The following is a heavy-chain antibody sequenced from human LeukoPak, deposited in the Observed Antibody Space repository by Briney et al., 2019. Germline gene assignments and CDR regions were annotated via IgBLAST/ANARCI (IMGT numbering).Heavy chain of an antibody. CDR3: AYYYGSGTYYYGMDV. J-gene: IGHJ6*04. V-gene: IGHV1-69*06. CDR2: LIPIFGTA. CDR1: GGTFSSYA. D-gene: IGHD3-10*01. Sequence: ASVKVSCKASGGTFSSYAISWVRQAPGQGLEWMGGLIPIFGTANYAQKFQGRVTITADKSTSTAYMELSSLRSEDTAVYYCAYYYGSGTYYYGMDVWGKGTTVTVSS.